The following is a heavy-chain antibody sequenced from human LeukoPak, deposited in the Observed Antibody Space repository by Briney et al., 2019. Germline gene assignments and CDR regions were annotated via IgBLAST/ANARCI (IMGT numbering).Heavy chain of an antibody. Sequence: SETLSLTCAVYGGSFSGYYWNWIRQPPGKGLEWIGEINHSGSTNYNPSLKSRVTISVDASKNQFSLKLSSVTAADTAVYYCARSGKGNDFDYWGQGTLVTVSS. D-gene: IGHD1-1*01. CDR3: ARSGKGNDFDY. V-gene: IGHV4-34*01. CDR1: GGSFSGYY. CDR2: INHSGST. J-gene: IGHJ4*02.